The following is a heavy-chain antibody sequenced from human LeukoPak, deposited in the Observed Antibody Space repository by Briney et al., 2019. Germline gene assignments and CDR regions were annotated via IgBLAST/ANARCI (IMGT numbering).Heavy chain of an antibody. D-gene: IGHD2-2*01. V-gene: IGHV1-2*02. Sequence: ASVKVSCKASGYTFTGYYMHWVRQAPGQGLEWMGWISPNSGGSNYAQKFRGRVTMTRDTSISTAYMELSRLRSDDTAVYYCARSRYCSSTSCYYFDYWGQGTLVTVSS. CDR3: ARSRYCSSTSCYYFDY. J-gene: IGHJ4*02. CDR2: ISPNSGGS. CDR1: GYTFTGYY.